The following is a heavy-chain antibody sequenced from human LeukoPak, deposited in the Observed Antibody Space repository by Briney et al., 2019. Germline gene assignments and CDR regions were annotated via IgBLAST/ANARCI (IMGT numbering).Heavy chain of an antibody. Sequence: ASVKVSCKASGYTFTSYYAHWVRQAPGQGLEWMGIISPSSDSTTYAQKFQGRVTMSRDTSTSTVSMELSSLRSEDTAVYYCARAYSGYAPNDYWGQGTLVTVSS. J-gene: IGHJ4*02. CDR3: ARAYSGYAPNDY. CDR2: ISPSSDST. CDR1: GYTFTSYY. D-gene: IGHD5-12*01. V-gene: IGHV1-46*01.